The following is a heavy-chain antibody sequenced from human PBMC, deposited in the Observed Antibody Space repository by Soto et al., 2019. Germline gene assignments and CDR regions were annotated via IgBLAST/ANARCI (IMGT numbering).Heavy chain of an antibody. CDR2: INPSGGST. D-gene: IGHD3-3*01. Sequence: QVQLVQSGAEVKKPGASVKVSCKASGYTFTSYYMHWVRQAPGQGLEWMGIINPSGGSTSYAQKFQGRVTMTRDTSTSTVYMELSSLRSEDTAVYYCARNYDFCRGFSNWFDPWGQGTLVTVSS. CDR1: GYTFTSYY. V-gene: IGHV1-46*03. J-gene: IGHJ5*02. CDR3: ARNYDFCRGFSNWFDP.